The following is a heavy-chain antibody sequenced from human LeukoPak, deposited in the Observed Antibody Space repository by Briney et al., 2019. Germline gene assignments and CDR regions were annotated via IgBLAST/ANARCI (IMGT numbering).Heavy chain of an antibody. D-gene: IGHD3-22*01. CDR2: IYTSGST. CDR3: ARAAGIYYDSSGYYSGEVYNWFDP. CDR1: GGSISSGSYY. J-gene: IGHJ5*02. Sequence: SQTLSLTCTVSGGSISSGSYYWNWIRQPAGKGLEWIGRIYTSGSTNYNPSLKSRVTISVDTSKNQFSLKLSSVTAADTAVYYCARAAGIYYDSSGYYSGEVYNWFDPWGQGTLVTVSS. V-gene: IGHV4-61*02.